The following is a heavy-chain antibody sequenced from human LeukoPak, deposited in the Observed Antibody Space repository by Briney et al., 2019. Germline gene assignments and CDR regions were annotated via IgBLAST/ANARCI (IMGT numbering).Heavy chain of an antibody. D-gene: IGHD3-10*01. CDR3: ARDRGGFGEDKFFDY. CDR2: ISYDGSNK. Sequence: GRSLRLSCAASGFSFSSYAIHWVRQAPGKGVEWVAVISYDGSNKDYAESVRGRFTVSRDNYKNKLYLQINSLRAEDTAIYFCARDRGGFGEDKFFDYWGRGALASVS. CDR1: GFSFSSYA. J-gene: IGHJ4*02. V-gene: IGHV3-30-3*01.